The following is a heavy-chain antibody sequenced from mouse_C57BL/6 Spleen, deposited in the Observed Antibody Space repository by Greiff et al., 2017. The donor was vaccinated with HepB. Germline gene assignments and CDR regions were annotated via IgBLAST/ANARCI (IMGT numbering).Heavy chain of an antibody. CDR1: GFTFSDYG. Sequence: EVKLMESGGGLVKPGGSLKLPCAASGFTFSDYGMHWVRQAPEKGLEWVAYISSGSSTIYYADTVKGRVTISRDNAKNTLFLQMTSLRSEDTAMYYCAREDSSGLYYYAMDYWGQGTSVTVSS. D-gene: IGHD3-2*02. J-gene: IGHJ4*01. CDR3: AREDSSGLYYYAMDY. V-gene: IGHV5-17*01. CDR2: ISSGSSTI.